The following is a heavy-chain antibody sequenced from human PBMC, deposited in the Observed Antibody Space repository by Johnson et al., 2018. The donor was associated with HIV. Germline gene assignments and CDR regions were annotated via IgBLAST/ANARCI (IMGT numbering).Heavy chain of an antibody. Sequence: QVQLVESGGGVVQPGRSLRLSCAASGFTFSSYAMHWVRQAPGKALEWVAIISYDGSNKYYADSVKGRFTISRDNSKNTLYLQLNSLRAEDTAVYYCAREGRLGSYLGGVAFDIWGQGTMVTVSS. D-gene: IGHD1-26*01. CDR2: ISYDGSNK. CDR1: GFTFSSYA. CDR3: AREGRLGSYLGGVAFDI. J-gene: IGHJ3*02. V-gene: IGHV3-30*04.